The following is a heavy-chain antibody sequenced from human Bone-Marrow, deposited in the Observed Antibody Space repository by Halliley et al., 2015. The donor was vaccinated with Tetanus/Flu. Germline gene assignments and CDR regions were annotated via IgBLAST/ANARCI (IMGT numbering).Heavy chain of an antibody. V-gene: IGHV1-46*01. D-gene: IGHD3-16*01. Sequence: QVQLVQSGAEVKKPGASVRVSCKASGYTFSSYYMHWVRQAPGQGLEWMGRINNGADDTKYEQKFQGRVTMTRDTSTSTVYLELRSLRSEDTAIYYCARVWDDYGGPLDYWGQGTPVTVSS. CDR2: INNGADDT. J-gene: IGHJ4*02. CDR1: GYTFSSYY. CDR3: ARVWDDYGGPLDY.